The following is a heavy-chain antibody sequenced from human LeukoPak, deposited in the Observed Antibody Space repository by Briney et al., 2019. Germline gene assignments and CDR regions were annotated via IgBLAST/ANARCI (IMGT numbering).Heavy chain of an antibody. Sequence: GGSLRLSCAASKFTFSSYWMHWVRQAPGEGLVGVSRINPDGSTTNYADSVKGRFTISRDNSKNTLYLQMNSLRAEDTAVYYCAKGRRNYDFWSGYYQDYWGQGTLVTVSS. CDR3: AKGRRNYDFWSGYYQDY. CDR2: INPDGSTT. D-gene: IGHD3-3*01. V-gene: IGHV3-74*01. CDR1: KFTFSSYW. J-gene: IGHJ4*02.